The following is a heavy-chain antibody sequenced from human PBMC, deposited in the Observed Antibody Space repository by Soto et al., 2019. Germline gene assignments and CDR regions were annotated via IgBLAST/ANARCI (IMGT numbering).Heavy chain of an antibody. V-gene: IGHV1-3*01. D-gene: IGHD4-17*01. CDR2: INAGNGNT. J-gene: IGHJ4*02. CDR1: GYTFTRYG. Sequence: ASVKVSCKASGYTFTRYGRHWVRQAPGQRLEWMGWINAGNGNTKYSQKFQGRVTFTRDTSASTAYMELSSLRSEDTAVYYCARGNYGDYVFDYWGQGTLVTVSS. CDR3: ARGNYGDYVFDY.